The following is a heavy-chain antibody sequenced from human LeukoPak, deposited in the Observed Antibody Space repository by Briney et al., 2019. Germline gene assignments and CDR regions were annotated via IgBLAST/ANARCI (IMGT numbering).Heavy chain of an antibody. Sequence: ASVKVSCKASGYTFTAYYIHWVRQAPGQGLEWMGWINPNSGGTNYAQNFQGRVTMTSDTSTYTTHMELSRLRSDDTAVYYCARSDVVVVTATTHFDCWGQGTLVTVSS. J-gene: IGHJ4*02. CDR3: ARSDVVVVTATTHFDC. CDR2: INPNSGGT. CDR1: GYTFTAYY. V-gene: IGHV1-2*02. D-gene: IGHD2-15*01.